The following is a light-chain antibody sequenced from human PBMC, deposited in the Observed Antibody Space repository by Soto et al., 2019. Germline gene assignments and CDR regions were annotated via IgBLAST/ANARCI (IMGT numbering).Light chain of an antibody. CDR1: QSVSSY. J-gene: IGKJ5*01. V-gene: IGKV3-11*01. Sequence: EIVLTQSPATLSLSPGERATLSCRASQSVSSYLAWYRQKPGQAPRLLIYDASNRATGIPARFSGSGSGTDCTLTISSLEPEDFAVYYCQQRSNWPATFGQGTRLDIK. CDR3: QQRSNWPAT. CDR2: DAS.